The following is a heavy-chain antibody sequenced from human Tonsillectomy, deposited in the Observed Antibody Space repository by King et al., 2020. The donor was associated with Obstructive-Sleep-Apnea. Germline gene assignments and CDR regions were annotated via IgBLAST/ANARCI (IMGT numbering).Heavy chain of an antibody. V-gene: IGHV1-2*02. CDR2: INPDTGDT. CDR1: GYTFTGYY. Sequence: QLVQSGAEVKKPGASVKVSCKASGYTFTGYYMHWVRQAPGQGLECMGWINPDTGDTNFSQNFQGRGTMTRDTSISTAYLELSRLRSDDTAVYYCARNSGYDYYFDYWGQGTLATVSS. J-gene: IGHJ4*02. D-gene: IGHD5-12*01. CDR3: ARNSGYDYYFDY.